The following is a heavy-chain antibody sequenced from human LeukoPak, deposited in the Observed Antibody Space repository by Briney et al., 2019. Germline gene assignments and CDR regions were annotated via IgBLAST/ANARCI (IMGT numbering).Heavy chain of an antibody. D-gene: IGHD2-2*01. CDR3: ARDWYHAIDY. Sequence: GGSLRLSCAAAGFTFSSTWIHWVRQVPGKGLGWVARITSDGSSTTYAESVKGQFTISRDNAKNTMYLEMDSLRAEDTAVYYCARDWYHAIDYWGQGTLVTVSS. CDR2: ITSDGSST. V-gene: IGHV3-74*03. J-gene: IGHJ4*02. CDR1: GFTFSSTW.